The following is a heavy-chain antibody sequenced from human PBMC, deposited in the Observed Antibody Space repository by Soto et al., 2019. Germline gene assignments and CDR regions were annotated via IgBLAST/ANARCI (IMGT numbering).Heavy chain of an antibody. CDR2: ISYDGSNK. CDR1: GFTFSHYA. Sequence: GGSLRLSCAASGFTFSHYAMHWVRQAPGKGLEWVAVISYDGSNKFYADSVKGRFTISRDNSKNTLYLQMNSLRADDTAVYHCARASLRNYDSSGPQGYWGQGTLVTVSS. V-gene: IGHV3-30-3*01. CDR3: ARASLRNYDSSGPQGY. D-gene: IGHD3-22*01. J-gene: IGHJ4*02.